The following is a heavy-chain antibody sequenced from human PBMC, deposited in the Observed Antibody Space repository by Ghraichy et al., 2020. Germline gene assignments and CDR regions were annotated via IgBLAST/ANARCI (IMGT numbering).Heavy chain of an antibody. V-gene: IGHV4-39*01. D-gene: IGHD2-21*01. Sequence: SQTLSLTCTVSGGSISSSSYYWGWIRQPPGKELEWIGSIYYSGSTYYNPSLKSRVTISVDTSKNQFSLKLSSVTAADTAVYYCARGEIVCKGGCWFDPWGQGTLVTVSS. CDR2: IYYSGST. CDR1: GGSISSSSYY. J-gene: IGHJ5*02. CDR3: ARGEIVCKGGCWFDP.